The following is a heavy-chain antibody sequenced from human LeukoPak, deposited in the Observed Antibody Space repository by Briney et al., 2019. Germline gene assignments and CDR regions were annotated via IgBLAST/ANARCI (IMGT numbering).Heavy chain of an antibody. CDR1: GGSIRSTSYY. D-gene: IGHD2-15*01. CDR2: LHSTGTT. CDR3: ARGVYCSGGSCYAFDI. Sequence: SETLSLTCSVSGGSIRSTSYYWAWIRQPPGKGLEWIGSLHSTGTTNYNPPLKSRITMSVDTSKNQFSLKMNSVTAADTAVYYCARGVYCSGGSCYAFDIWGQGTMVTVSS. V-gene: IGHV4-39*07. J-gene: IGHJ3*02.